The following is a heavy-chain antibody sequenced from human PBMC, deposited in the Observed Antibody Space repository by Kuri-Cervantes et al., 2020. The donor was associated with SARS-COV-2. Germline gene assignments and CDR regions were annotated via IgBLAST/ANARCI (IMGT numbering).Heavy chain of an antibody. CDR1: GYSISSGYY. CDR2: IYHSGST. V-gene: IGHV4-38-2*01. CDR3: ARHALEYSSSPTDFQH. Sequence: GSLRLSCAVAGYSISSGYYWGWIRQPPGKGLEWIRSIYHSGSTYYNPSLKSRVTISVDTSKNQFSLKLSSVTAADTAVYYCARHALEYSSSPTDFQHWGQGTLVTVSS. J-gene: IGHJ1*01. D-gene: IGHD6-6*01.